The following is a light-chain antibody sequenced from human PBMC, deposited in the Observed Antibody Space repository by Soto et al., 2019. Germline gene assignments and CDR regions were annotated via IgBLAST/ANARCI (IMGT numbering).Light chain of an antibody. CDR3: QQANSSPWT. CDR1: QGISSW. Sequence: DIQMTQSPSSVSASVGDRVTITCRASQGISSWLAWYQQKPGKARKLLIYAASRFQSGVPSSFSSHRSRTVFTLTISSQQPEAFTYYYGQQANSSPWTFGQGTKVEIK. CDR2: AAS. J-gene: IGKJ1*01. V-gene: IGKV1-12*02.